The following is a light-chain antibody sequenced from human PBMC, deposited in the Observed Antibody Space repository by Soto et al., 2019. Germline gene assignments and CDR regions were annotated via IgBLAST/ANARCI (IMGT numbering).Light chain of an antibody. CDR1: QSVSSSY. V-gene: IGKV3-20*01. CDR2: GAS. CDR3: QQYCRSPPWT. J-gene: IGKJ1*01. Sequence: EIVLTQSPGTLSLSPGERATLSCRASQSVSSSYLAWYQQKPGQAPRLLIYGASSRATGIPDRFSGSGSGTDFTLTISRLEPEDCAVYYCQQYCRSPPWTFGQGTKVEIK.